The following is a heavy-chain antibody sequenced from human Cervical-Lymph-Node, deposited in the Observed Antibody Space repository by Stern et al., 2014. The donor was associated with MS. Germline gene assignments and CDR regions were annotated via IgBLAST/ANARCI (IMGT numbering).Heavy chain of an antibody. CDR3: ARPRIQRFLDPFDY. Sequence: VQLVESGPGLVKPSETLSLTCTVSGGSISSSSYYWGWIRQPPGKGLEWIGSIDYSGETYYNPSLKSRVTISVDTSKSQFSLQLSSVTAADTAVYYCARPRIQRFLDPFDYWGQGALVTVSS. V-gene: IGHV4-39*01. J-gene: IGHJ4*02. CDR1: GGSISSSSYY. D-gene: IGHD3-3*01. CDR2: IDYSGET.